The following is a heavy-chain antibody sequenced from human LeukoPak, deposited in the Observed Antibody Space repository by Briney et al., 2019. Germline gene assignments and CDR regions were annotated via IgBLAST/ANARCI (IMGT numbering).Heavy chain of an antibody. CDR2: IYYSGST. V-gene: IGHV4-39*07. Sequence: SETLSLTCTVSGGSISSSSYYWGWIRQPPGKGLEWIGSIYYSGSTYYNPSLKSRVTISVDTSKNQFSLKLSSVTAADTAVYYCARQIRWLRYWFDPWGQGTLVTVSS. CDR1: GGSISSSSYY. J-gene: IGHJ5*02. D-gene: IGHD5-12*01. CDR3: ARQIRWLRYWFDP.